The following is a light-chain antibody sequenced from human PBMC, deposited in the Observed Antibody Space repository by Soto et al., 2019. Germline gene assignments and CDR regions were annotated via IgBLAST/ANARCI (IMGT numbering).Light chain of an antibody. V-gene: IGLV1-47*01. Sequence: QSVLTRPPPASGTPGQRVTISCSGSSSNIGSNYVYWYQHLPGTAPKLLIYRNNQRPSGVPDRFSGSKSGTSASLAISGLRSEDEADYYCAAWDDSLNARVFGGGTKLTVL. CDR2: RNN. CDR3: AAWDDSLNARV. CDR1: SSNIGSNY. J-gene: IGLJ3*02.